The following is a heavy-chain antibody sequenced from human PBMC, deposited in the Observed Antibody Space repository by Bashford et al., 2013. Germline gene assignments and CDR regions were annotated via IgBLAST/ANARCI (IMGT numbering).Heavy chain of an antibody. J-gene: IGHJ5*02. CDR1: GGSISSTSYY. CDR3: ARQVTNRLGWFAP. V-gene: IGHV4-39*01. Sequence: SETLSLTCAVSGGSISSTSYYWGWIRQTPGKGLEWIGSIYYSGTTYYNPSLKSRVTISEDPSKNQISLKMRSVSAADTAVYYCARQVTNRLGWFAPWGQGTLVTVSS. D-gene: IGHD2-21*02. CDR2: IYYSGTT.